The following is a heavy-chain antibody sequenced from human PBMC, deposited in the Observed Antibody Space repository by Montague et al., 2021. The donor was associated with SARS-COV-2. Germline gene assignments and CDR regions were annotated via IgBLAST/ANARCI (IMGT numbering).Heavy chain of an antibody. J-gene: IGHJ4*02. CDR3: ARDFGY. CDR1: GGSISSYY. Sequence: SETLSLTCTVSGGSISSYYWSWTRQPPGKGLEWIGYMYYSGSTNYNPSLKSRVTLSVDTSKNQFSLKLSSVTAADTAVYYCARDFGYWGQGTLVTVSS. V-gene: IGHV4-59*13. CDR2: MYYSGST.